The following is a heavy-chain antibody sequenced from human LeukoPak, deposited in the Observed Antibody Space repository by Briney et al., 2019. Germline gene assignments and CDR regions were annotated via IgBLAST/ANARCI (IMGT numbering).Heavy chain of an antibody. CDR2: INPNSGGT. Sequence: ASVKVSCKASGYAFTGYSRHCGRQARGHAREWMGWINPNSGGTNYAQKFQRRVTMARDTSISTAYMELSRLRSDDTAVYYCARETQDSSGYIDYWGQGTLVTVSS. V-gene: IGHV1-2*02. J-gene: IGHJ4*02. D-gene: IGHD3-22*01. CDR3: ARETQDSSGYIDY. CDR1: GYAFTGYS.